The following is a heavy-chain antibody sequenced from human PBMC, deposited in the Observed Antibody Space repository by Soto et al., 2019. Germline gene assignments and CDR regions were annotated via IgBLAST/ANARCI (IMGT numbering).Heavy chain of an antibody. CDR1: GFHFGNYA. CDR2: INWNSDKV. V-gene: IGHV3-9*01. D-gene: IGHD6-25*01. Sequence: VLLVESGGGLVQPGRSLRLSCAVSGFHFGNYAMHWVRPAPGTGLEWVAAINWNSDKVAYAGSVLGRFTIFRDSAKNSLHLQMNDLTTEDTALYYCAKDKGGTPYYIDSWGQGILVTVSS. CDR3: AKDKGGTPYYIDS. J-gene: IGHJ4*02.